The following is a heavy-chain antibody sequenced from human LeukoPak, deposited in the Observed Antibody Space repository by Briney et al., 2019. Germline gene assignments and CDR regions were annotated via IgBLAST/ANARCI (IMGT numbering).Heavy chain of an antibody. V-gene: IGHV4-61*08. CDR3: ARIVVVPAADYYYYYMDV. D-gene: IGHD2-2*01. Sequence: SETLSLTCSVSGDSISSRDYYWSWIRQPPGKGLEWIGYIYYSGSTSYNPPLKSRVTISVDTSKNQFSLKLSSVTAADTAVYYCARIVVVPAADYYYYYMDVWGKGTTVTVSS. CDR1: GDSISSRDYY. CDR2: IYYSGST. J-gene: IGHJ6*03.